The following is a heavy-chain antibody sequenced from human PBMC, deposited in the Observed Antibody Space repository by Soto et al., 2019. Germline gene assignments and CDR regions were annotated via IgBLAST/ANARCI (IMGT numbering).Heavy chain of an antibody. D-gene: IGHD3-3*01. J-gene: IGHJ4*02. CDR1: GFTFTGYW. CDR3: ASTRGY. CDR2: INEDGGET. Sequence: PGGSLRLSCSVSGFTFTGYWMKWVRQAPGKGLEWVATINEDGGETYYVDSVRGRFTLSRDSAKNSVLLQMNSLRVEDTAVYYCASTRGYWGQGTLVTVSS. V-gene: IGHV3-7*05.